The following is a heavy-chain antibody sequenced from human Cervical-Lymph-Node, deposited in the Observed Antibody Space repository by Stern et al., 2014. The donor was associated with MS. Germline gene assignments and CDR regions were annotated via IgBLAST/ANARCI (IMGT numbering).Heavy chain of an antibody. Sequence: QVQLQESGPGLVKPSGTLSVTCAVSGDSISSDNWWSWVRQPPGKGLEWIGEVYHSGSTSYNPSLKSRFTISVDKSKNHFSLKLTSVTAADTAVYYCVRNGFYSMDVWGQGTTVTVSS. CDR1: GDSISSDNW. D-gene: IGHD2-15*01. CDR3: VRNGFYSMDV. J-gene: IGHJ6*02. V-gene: IGHV4-4*02. CDR2: VYHSGST.